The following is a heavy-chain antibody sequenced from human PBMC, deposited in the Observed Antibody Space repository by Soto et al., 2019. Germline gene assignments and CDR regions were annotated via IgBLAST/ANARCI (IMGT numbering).Heavy chain of an antibody. CDR1: GYTFTSYY. D-gene: IGHD6-13*01. V-gene: IGHV1-46*01. CDR3: ARDSGQQLDGPPLRP. J-gene: IGHJ5*02. Sequence: QVQLVQSGAEVKKPGASVKVSCKASGYTFTSYYMHWVRQAPGQGLEWMGIINPSGGSTSYAQKFQGRVTMTRDTSTSTVYMELSSLRSEYTAVYYCARDSGQQLDGPPLRPWGQGTLVTVSS. CDR2: INPSGGST.